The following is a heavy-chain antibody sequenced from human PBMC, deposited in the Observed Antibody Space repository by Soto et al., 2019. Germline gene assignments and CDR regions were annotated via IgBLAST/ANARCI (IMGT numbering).Heavy chain of an antibody. CDR2: IYYSGST. V-gene: IGHV4-39*01. Sequence: PSETLSLTCTVSGGSSSSSSYYWVWIRQPPGKGLEWIGTIYYSGSTYYNPSLKSRVTISVDTSKNQFSLKLNSVTAADTAVYYCARRPAGSYYYDSGYYYGMDVWGQGTTVTVSS. J-gene: IGHJ6*02. CDR1: GGSSSSSSYY. D-gene: IGHD3-10*01. CDR3: ARRPAGSYYYDSGYYYGMDV.